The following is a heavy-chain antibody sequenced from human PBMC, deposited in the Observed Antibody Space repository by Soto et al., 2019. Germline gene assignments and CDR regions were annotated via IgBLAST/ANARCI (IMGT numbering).Heavy chain of an antibody. CDR1: GGTFSSYA. J-gene: IGHJ3*02. D-gene: IGHD1-1*01. CDR2: IIPIFGTA. Sequence: KVSFKASGGTFSSYAISWVRQAPGQGLEWMGGIIPIFGTANYAQKFQGRVTITADESTSTAYMELSSLRSEDTAVYYCASVQLERRNAFDIWGQGTMVTVSS. CDR3: ASVQLERRNAFDI. V-gene: IGHV1-69*01.